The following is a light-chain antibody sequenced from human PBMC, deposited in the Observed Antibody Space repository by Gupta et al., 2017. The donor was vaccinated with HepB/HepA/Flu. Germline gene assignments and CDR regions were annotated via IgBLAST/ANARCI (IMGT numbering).Light chain of an antibody. CDR2: AAS. Sequence: IEMTQSPSSVSASVGDRATLTCRASQDINNYLAWYQQKSGKAPKLLIYAASNLQSGVPSRFSGSGSGTYFTLTISSLQPEDVATYYCQQANRFPLTFGGGTKVEIK. CDR1: QDINNY. J-gene: IGKJ4*02. V-gene: IGKV1-12*01. CDR3: QQANRFPLT.